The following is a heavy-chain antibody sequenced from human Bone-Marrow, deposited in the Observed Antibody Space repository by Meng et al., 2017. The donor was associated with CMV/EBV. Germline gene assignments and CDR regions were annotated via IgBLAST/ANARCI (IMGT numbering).Heavy chain of an antibody. CDR3: ARDFTIGVPASQPAWIDY. V-gene: IGHV1-69*04. CDR2: IIPILGIA. Sequence: SVKVSCKASGYTFTGYYMHWVRQAPGQGLEWMGRIIPILGIANYAQKFQGRVTITADKSTSTAYMELISLRAEDTAVYYCARDFTIGVPASQPAWIDYWGQGTLVTVSS. CDR1: GYTFTGYY. D-gene: IGHD2-2*01. J-gene: IGHJ4*02.